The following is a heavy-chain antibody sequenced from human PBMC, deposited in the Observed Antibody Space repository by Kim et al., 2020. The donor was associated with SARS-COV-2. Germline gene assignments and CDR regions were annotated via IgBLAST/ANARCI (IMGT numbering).Heavy chain of an antibody. Sequence: SETLSLTCTVSGGSISSSSYYWGWIRQPPGKGLEWIGSIYYSGSTYYNPSLKSRVTISVDTSKNQFSLKLSSVTAADTAVYYCARLFTSSMVRGPLVNYWGQGTLVTVSS. CDR3: ARLFTSSMVRGPLVNY. CDR2: IYYSGST. J-gene: IGHJ4*02. CDR1: GGSISSSSYY. D-gene: IGHD3-10*01. V-gene: IGHV4-39*01.